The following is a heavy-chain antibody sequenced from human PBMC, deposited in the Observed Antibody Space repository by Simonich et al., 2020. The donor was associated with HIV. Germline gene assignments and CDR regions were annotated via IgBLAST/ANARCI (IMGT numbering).Heavy chain of an antibody. D-gene: IGHD4-17*01. Sequence: QVLLQQWGAGLLKPSETLSLTSAFYGGSFSGYYWSWIRQPPGKGLEWIGEIKQSERTNYNPARKRRVTISVDTSKNQFSLKLSSVTAADTAVYYCARRHPTTVTTPYFDYWGQGTLVTVSS. V-gene: IGHV4-34*01. CDR1: GGSFSGYY. CDR2: IKQSERT. J-gene: IGHJ4*02. CDR3: ARRHPTTVTTPYFDY.